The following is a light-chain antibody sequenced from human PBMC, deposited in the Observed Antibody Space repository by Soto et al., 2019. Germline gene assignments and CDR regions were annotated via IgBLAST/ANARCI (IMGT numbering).Light chain of an antibody. CDR3: FSYVGSYTSYV. J-gene: IGLJ1*01. CDR1: SSDVGGYNF. Sequence: QSALTQPRSVSGSPGQSVTISCTGTSSDVGGYNFVSWYQQHPGKAPKFMIYDVTKRPSGVPDRFSASKSGNTASLTISGLLAEDEADYSCFSYVGSYTSYVFGTGTNSPS. V-gene: IGLV2-11*01. CDR2: DVT.